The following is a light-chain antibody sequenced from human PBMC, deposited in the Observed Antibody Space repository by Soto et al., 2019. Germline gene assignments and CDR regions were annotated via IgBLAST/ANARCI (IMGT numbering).Light chain of an antibody. Sequence: EIVLTQSPATLSLSPGERATLSCRASQSVSSYLAWYQQKPGQAPRLLIYDASNRATGIPARFSGSGSWTDFTLPISSLEPEDFAVYYCQQRRNWPPYTFGQGNKLEIK. V-gene: IGKV3-11*01. CDR1: QSVSSY. J-gene: IGKJ2*01. CDR2: DAS. CDR3: QQRRNWPPYT.